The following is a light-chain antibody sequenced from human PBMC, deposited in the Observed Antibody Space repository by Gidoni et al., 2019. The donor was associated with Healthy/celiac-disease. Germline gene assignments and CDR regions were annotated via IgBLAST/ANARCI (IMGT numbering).Light chain of an antibody. Sequence: YELTQPPSVSVSPGQTASIPCSGDKLGDKYACWYQQKPGQSPVLVIYQDSKRPSGIPERFSGSNSGNTATLTISGTQAMDEADYYCQAWDSSTVVFGGGTKLTVL. CDR1: KLGDKY. V-gene: IGLV3-1*01. CDR2: QDS. CDR3: QAWDSSTVV. J-gene: IGLJ2*01.